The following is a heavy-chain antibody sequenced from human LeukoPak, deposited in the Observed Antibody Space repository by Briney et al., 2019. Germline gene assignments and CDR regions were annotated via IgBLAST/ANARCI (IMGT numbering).Heavy chain of an antibody. CDR3: ARSSGGMFDY. CDR1: GFTFSNYS. Sequence: GGSLRLSCAASGFTFSNYSMNWIRQAPGKGLEWVSYITSGGSTINYADSVKGRFTISRDNAKNSFYLQMNSLRDEDTAVYYCARSSGGMFDYWGQGTLVTVSS. J-gene: IGHJ4*02. D-gene: IGHD1-26*01. V-gene: IGHV3-48*02. CDR2: ITSGGSTI.